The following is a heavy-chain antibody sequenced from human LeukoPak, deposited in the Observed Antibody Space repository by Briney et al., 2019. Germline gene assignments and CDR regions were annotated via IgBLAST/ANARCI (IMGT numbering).Heavy chain of an antibody. V-gene: IGHV5-51*01. D-gene: IGHD6-19*01. J-gene: IGHJ4*02. CDR1: GYSFTNYW. Sequence: GESLKISCKGSGYSFTNYWIGWVRQMPGKGLEWMGIIYPGDPDSRYSPSFQGQVTMSADKSTTTAYLQWSSLKTSDTAMYYCARYGSSGWPYFDYWGQGTLATVSS. CDR3: ARYGSSGWPYFDY. CDR2: IYPGDPDS.